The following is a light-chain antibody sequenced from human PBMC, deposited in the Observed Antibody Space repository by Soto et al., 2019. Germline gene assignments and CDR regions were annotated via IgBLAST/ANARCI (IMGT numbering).Light chain of an antibody. CDR3: SSYTTSNTRQIV. J-gene: IGLJ1*01. V-gene: IGLV2-14*03. Sequence: QSAPTQPASVSGSPGQSITISCTGTSSDVGGYNYVSWYQHHPGKAPKLMIFDVSNRPSGVSNRFSGSKSGNTASLTISGLQPEEEAEYYCSSYTTSNTRQIVFGTGTKLTVL. CDR2: DVS. CDR1: SSDVGGYNY.